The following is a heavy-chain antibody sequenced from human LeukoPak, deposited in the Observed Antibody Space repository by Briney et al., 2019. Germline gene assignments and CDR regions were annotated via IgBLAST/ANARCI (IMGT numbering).Heavy chain of an antibody. CDR2: IYYSGST. V-gene: IGHV4-39*07. Sequence: SETLSLTCTVSGGSISSSSYYWGWIRQPPGKGLEWIGSIYYSGSTYYSPSLKSRVTISVDTSKNQFSLKLSSVTAADTAVYYCARAGSSVAYYFDYWGQGTLVTVSS. CDR3: ARAGSSVAYYFDY. J-gene: IGHJ4*02. D-gene: IGHD2-2*01. CDR1: GGSISSSSYY.